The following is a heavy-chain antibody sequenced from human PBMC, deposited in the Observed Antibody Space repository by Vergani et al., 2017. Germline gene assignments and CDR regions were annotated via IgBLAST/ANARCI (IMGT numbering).Heavy chain of an antibody. Sequence: QVQLVHSGAEVKKPGSSVKVSCKASGGTFSSYTISWVRQAPGQGLEWMGRIIPILGIANYAQKFQGRVTITADKSTSTAYMELSSLRSEDTAVYYGAGPGTRRFGESSSGSWFDPWGQGTKVTVSS. CDR1: GGTFSSYT. D-gene: IGHD3-10*01. CDR3: AGPGTRRFGESSSGSWFDP. CDR2: IIPILGIA. J-gene: IGHJ5*02. V-gene: IGHV1-69*02.